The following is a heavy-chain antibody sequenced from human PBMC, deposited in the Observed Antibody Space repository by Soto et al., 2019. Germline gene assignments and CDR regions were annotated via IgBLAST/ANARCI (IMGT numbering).Heavy chain of an antibody. V-gene: IGHV3-23*01. D-gene: IGHD4-17*01. CDR2: MSERSGPP. CDR3: AKDQDNTDYYWIFDL. J-gene: IGHJ2*01. CDR1: GFNFRKFA. Sequence: VGSLRLSCAASGFNFRKFAMSWVRQAPGKGLEWVSGMSERSGPPLYADSVKGRFTISRDNSKSTLYLEMNNLRPEDTAVYYCAKDQDNTDYYWIFDLWGRGTPVTVSS.